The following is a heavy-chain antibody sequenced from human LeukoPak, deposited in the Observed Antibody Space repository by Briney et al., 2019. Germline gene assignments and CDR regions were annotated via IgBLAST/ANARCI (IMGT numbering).Heavy chain of an antibody. CDR3: ARGYSSWNP. CDR1: GGSISINY. V-gene: IGHV4-59*01. J-gene: IGHJ1*01. D-gene: IGHD6-13*01. CDR2: IYYSGSA. Sequence: SETLSLTCTVSGGSISINYWSWIRQPPGKGLEWIGYIYYSGSANYNPSLKSRVTISVDTSKNQFSLKLSSVTAADTAVYYCARGYSSWNPWGQGTLVTVSS.